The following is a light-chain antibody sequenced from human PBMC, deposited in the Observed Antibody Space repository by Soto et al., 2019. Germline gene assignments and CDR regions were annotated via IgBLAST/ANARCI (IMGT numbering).Light chain of an antibody. J-gene: IGKJ4*01. V-gene: IGKV1-39*01. CDR2: AAS. Sequence: TQSPGTLSLSPGERATLSCRASQSVSTYLNWYQQKPGKAPKLLIFAASSLQSGVPSRFSGSGSGTDFTLTISGLQPEDFATYYCQQSYDTPPVTFGGGTKVEIK. CDR3: QQSYDTPPVT. CDR1: QSVSTY.